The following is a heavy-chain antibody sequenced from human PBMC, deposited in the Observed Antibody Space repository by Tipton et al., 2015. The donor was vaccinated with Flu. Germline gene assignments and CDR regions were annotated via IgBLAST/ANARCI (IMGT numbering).Heavy chain of an antibody. CDR3: ARKVPAAMGY. V-gene: IGHV3-48*03. D-gene: IGHD2-2*01. Sequence: GSLRLSCAASGFTFSSYEMNWVRQAPGKGLEWVSYISSSGSTIYYADSVKGRFTISRDNPKNSPYLQMNSLRGEDTGVYYCARKVPAAMGYWGQGTLVTVSS. CDR2: ISSSGSTI. CDR1: GFTFSSYE. J-gene: IGHJ4*02.